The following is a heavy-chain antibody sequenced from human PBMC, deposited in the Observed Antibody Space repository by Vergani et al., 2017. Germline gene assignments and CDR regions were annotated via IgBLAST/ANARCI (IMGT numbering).Heavy chain of an antibody. V-gene: IGHV4-61*02. CDR1: GGSVSSGSYY. D-gene: IGHD1/OR15-1a*01. CDR3: AXGRVVNNNPGFRAYWFDP. J-gene: IGHJ5*02. CDR2: IYTSGGT. Sequence: QVQLQESGPGLVKPSETLSLTCTVSGGSVSSGSYYWSWIRQPAGKGLEWIGRIYTSGGTNYNPSLKSRVTISVDTSKNQFSLKLSSVTAADTAVYYCAXGRVVNNNPGFRAYWFDPWGQGTLVTVSS.